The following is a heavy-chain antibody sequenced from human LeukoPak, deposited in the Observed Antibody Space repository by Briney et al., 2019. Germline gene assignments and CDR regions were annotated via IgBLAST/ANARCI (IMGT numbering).Heavy chain of an antibody. Sequence: GGSLRLSCAASGFNFSTYAMHWVRQAPGKGLEWVALISKDGGLQYYADSVKGPFTISRDNSKNTLYLQMSSLRTEDTAVYYCARGRQWLDRVFDYWGQGIPVTVSS. D-gene: IGHD6-19*01. CDR3: ARGRQWLDRVFDY. V-gene: IGHV3-30*04. CDR1: GFNFSTYA. J-gene: IGHJ4*02. CDR2: ISKDGGLQ.